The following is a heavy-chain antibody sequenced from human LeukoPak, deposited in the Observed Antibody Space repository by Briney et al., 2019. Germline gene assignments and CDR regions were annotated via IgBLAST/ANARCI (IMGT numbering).Heavy chain of an antibody. CDR3: AKDRAYCTNGVCHYYYYYGMDV. Sequence: GGSLRLSCAASGFTFSIYDMNWVRQAPGKGLEWLSSITIDSDYIYYADSVKGRFTISRDNAKNSLYLQMNSLRAEDAALYYCAKDRAYCTNGVCHYYYYYGMDVWGQGTTVTVSS. CDR2: ITIDSDYI. V-gene: IGHV3-21*04. D-gene: IGHD2-8*01. CDR1: GFTFSIYD. J-gene: IGHJ6*02.